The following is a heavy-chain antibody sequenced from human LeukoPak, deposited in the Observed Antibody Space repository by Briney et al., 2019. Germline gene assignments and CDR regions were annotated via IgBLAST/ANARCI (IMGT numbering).Heavy chain of an antibody. D-gene: IGHD3-22*01. Sequence: SETLSLTCTVSGGSISSSSYYWGWIRQPPGKGLEWIGSIYYSGSTYYNPSLKSRVTISVDTSKNQFSLKLSSVTAADTAVYYCARDMIRKALFDYWGQGTLVTVSS. CDR2: IYYSGST. CDR3: ARDMIRKALFDY. V-gene: IGHV4-39*07. CDR1: GGSISSSSYY. J-gene: IGHJ4*02.